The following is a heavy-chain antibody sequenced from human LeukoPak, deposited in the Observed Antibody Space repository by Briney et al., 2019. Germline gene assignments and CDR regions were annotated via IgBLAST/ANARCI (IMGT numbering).Heavy chain of an antibody. D-gene: IGHD5-18*01. V-gene: IGHV4-59*08. Sequence: PSETLSLTCIVSGGSISSYYWSWIRQPPGKGLEWIGYIYSSGSTDYNPSLKSGATISLDTSNYQFHLKLTSVTAADTAVYYCARHVGIHLWSLYFDYWGQGSLVTVSS. CDR1: GGSISSYY. CDR3: ARHVGIHLWSLYFDY. J-gene: IGHJ4*02. CDR2: IYSSGST.